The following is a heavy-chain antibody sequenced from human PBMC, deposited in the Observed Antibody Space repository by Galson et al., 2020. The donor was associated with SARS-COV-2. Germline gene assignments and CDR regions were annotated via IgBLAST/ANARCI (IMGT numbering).Heavy chain of an antibody. Sequence: GESLKISCVASGFSFSDYYMSWIRQAPGKGPEWISYVTGTSGYTHYADSVKGRFTISRDNAKNSVYLQMNSLRAADTGTYYCVRDRPTKGLSDYNGMDVWCQGTTVTVSS. CDR2: VTGTSGYT. J-gene: IGHJ6*02. CDR1: GFSFSDYY. V-gene: IGHV3-11*05. CDR3: VRDRPTKGLSDYNGMDV. D-gene: IGHD2-2*02.